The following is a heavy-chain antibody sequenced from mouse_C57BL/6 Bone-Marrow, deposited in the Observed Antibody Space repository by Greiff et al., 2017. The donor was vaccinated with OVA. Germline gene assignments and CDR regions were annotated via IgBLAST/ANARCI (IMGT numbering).Heavy chain of an antibody. CDR1: GFSLTSYG. V-gene: IGHV2-4*01. D-gene: IGHD1-1*01. J-gene: IGHJ1*03. Sequence: QVQLQQSGPGLVQPSQSLSITCTVSGFSLTSYGVHWVRQPPGKGLEWLGVIWSGGSTDYNAAFISRLSISKDNSKSQVFFKMNSLQADDTAIYCCAKTGFITTVVATLDWYFDVWGTGTTVTVSS. CDR3: AKTGFITTVVATLDWYFDV. CDR2: IWSGGST.